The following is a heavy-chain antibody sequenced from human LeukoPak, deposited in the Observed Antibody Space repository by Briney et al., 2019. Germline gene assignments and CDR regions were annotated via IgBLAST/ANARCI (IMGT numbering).Heavy chain of an antibody. CDR2: ISSSGSTI. CDR1: GFTFSSYE. D-gene: IGHD6-13*01. Sequence: GGPLRLSCAASGFTFSSYEMNWVRQAPGKGLEWVSYISSSGSTIYYADSVKGRFTISRDNAKNSLYLQMNSLRAEDTAVYYCARGGVLTAAGTDYWGQGTLVTVSS. V-gene: IGHV3-48*03. J-gene: IGHJ4*02. CDR3: ARGGVLTAAGTDY.